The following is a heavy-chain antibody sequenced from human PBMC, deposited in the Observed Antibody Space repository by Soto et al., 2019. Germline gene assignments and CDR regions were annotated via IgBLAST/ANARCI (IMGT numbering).Heavy chain of an antibody. J-gene: IGHJ6*02. CDR1: GFTFSSYW. CDR3: ASDLSGRADV. V-gene: IGHV3-74*01. CDR2: MNEDGGTT. D-gene: IGHD3-10*01. Sequence: GGSLRLSCAASGFTFSSYWMHWVRQAPGKGLVWVSRMNEDGGTTDYADSVKGRFTISRDIDKNTLYLQMNSLRVEDTAVYYCASDLSGRADVWGQGTTVTVSS.